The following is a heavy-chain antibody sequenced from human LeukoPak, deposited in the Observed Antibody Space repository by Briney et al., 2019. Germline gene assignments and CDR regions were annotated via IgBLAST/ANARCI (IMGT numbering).Heavy chain of an antibody. Sequence: GGSLRLSCAASGFTFSRDWIHWVRQFPGKGLFWVSRIDSDDGSTSYADSVKGRFTISRDNAKKTLYLQMNSLRVEDTAVYYCLVILTEPTSPSPDGLDIWGQGTMVTVSS. CDR3: LVILTEPTSPSPDGLDI. V-gene: IGHV3-74*01. CDR2: IDSDDGST. CDR1: GFTFSRDW. D-gene: IGHD2-15*01. J-gene: IGHJ3*02.